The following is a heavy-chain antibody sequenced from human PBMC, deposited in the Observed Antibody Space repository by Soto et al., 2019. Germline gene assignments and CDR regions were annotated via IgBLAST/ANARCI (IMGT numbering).Heavy chain of an antibody. Sequence: PGGSLRLSCAASGFTFSSYGMSWVRQAPGKGLEWVSAISGSGGSTYYADSVKGRFTISRDNAKNTLYLQMNSLRAEDTALYYCAKSPYSYVVPRLSSSGLDVWGQGTPVTVSS. CDR2: ISGSGGST. CDR1: GFTFSSYG. J-gene: IGHJ6*02. D-gene: IGHD5-18*01. V-gene: IGHV3-23*01. CDR3: AKSPYSYVVPRLSSSGLDV.